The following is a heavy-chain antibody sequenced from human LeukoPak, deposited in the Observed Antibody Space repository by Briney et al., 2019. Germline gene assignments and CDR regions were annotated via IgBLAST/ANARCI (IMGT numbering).Heavy chain of an antibody. CDR2: INSDGSRT. V-gene: IGHV3-74*01. D-gene: IGHD3-22*01. Sequence: GGSLRLSCAASGLTFSSYAMSWVRQARGKGLVWVSRINSDGSRTTYADSVKGRFTISRDNAKNTLYLQMNSLRAEDTAVYYCARGLVHDTSGYYSDYWGQGTLVTVSS. CDR3: ARGLVHDTSGYYSDY. J-gene: IGHJ4*02. CDR1: GLTFSSYA.